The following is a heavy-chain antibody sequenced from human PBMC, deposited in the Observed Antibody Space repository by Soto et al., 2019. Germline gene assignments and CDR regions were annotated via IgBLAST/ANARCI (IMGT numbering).Heavy chain of an antibody. CDR2: INPYTGGT. D-gene: IGHD3-16*01. CDR3: ARDPIGGGAPYYCDY. CDR1: GYTFTDFY. V-gene: IGHV1-2*02. J-gene: IGHJ4*02. Sequence: QVQLVQSGAEVKKPGASVKVSCKASGYTFTDFYMHWVRQAPGQGLEWLGWINPYTGGTNYAQKFQYRVTMTRDTPISTDYLDLSRLTSDDTAVYYCARDPIGGGAPYYCDYWGQGTLVTASS.